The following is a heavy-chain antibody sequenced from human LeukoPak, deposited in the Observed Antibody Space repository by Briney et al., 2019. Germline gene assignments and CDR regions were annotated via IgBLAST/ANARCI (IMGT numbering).Heavy chain of an antibody. J-gene: IGHJ4*02. V-gene: IGHV1-69*13. D-gene: IGHD3-10*01. CDR3: ARDHGFYTSGRDY. Sequence: SVTVSFKASGGTFSIYEISWVRQAPGQGLEWMGGIIPIFGTANYAPKFQGRVTITADESTSTAYMEMSSLRSEDTAVYYCARDHGFYTSGRDYWGQGTLVIVSS. CDR1: GGTFSIYE. CDR2: IIPIFGTA.